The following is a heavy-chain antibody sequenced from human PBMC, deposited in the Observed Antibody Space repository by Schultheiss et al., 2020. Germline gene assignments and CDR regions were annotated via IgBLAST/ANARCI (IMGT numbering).Heavy chain of an antibody. CDR2: IIPMFDEA. Sequence: KISCKASGGTFSSYIFNWVRQAPGQGLEWMGGIIPMFDEANYAQKFQGRVTITADKSTSTAYMELSSLRSEDTAVFYCARTYYYDSDGYFHDGAYYYGMDIWGQGTTVTVSS. D-gene: IGHD3-22*01. CDR1: GGTFSSYI. CDR3: ARTYYYDSDGYFHDGAYYYGMDI. V-gene: IGHV1-69*06. J-gene: IGHJ6*02.